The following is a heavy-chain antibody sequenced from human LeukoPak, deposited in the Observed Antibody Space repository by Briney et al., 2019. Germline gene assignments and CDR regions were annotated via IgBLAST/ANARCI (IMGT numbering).Heavy chain of an antibody. V-gene: IGHV3-30-3*01. J-gene: IGHJ5*02. Sequence: GGSLRLSCAASGFTFSSYAMHWVRQAPGKGLEWVAVISFHGSNKYYADSVRGRFTISRDNSQNTLYLQMNSLRAEDTAVYYCARDRGRGTTTTGSNWFDPWGQETLVTVSS. CDR2: ISFHGSNK. CDR1: GFTFSSYA. D-gene: IGHD1-1*01. CDR3: ARDRGRGTTTTGSNWFDP.